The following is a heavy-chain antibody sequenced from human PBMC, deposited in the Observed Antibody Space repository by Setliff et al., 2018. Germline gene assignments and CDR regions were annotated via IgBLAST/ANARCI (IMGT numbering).Heavy chain of an antibody. CDR1: GGTFSSYA. CDR3: ARDIGRNFIVVVLKRYYGMDV. D-gene: IGHD3-22*01. V-gene: IGHV1-69*10. CDR2: IIPILGIA. Sequence: SVKVSCKASGGTFSSYAISWVRQAPGQGLEWMGGIIPILGIANYAQRVQGRVTITADKSTSTAYMELSSLRSEDTAVYYCARDIGRNFIVVVLKRYYGMDVWGQGTTVTVSS. J-gene: IGHJ6*02.